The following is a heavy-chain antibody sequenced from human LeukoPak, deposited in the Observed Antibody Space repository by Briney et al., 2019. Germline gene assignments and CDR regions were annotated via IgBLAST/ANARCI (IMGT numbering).Heavy chain of an antibody. CDR2: IYYYGST. V-gene: IGHV4-39*07. CDR1: GDSVTSSSYS. Sequence: SETLSLTCTVSGDSVTSSSYSWGWIRQSPGKGLEWIGTIYYYGSTYYNPSLKSRVTMSLDTSKNQFSLKLSSVTAADTAVYYCARSSSSWYVISPTSFDIWGQGTMVTVSS. D-gene: IGHD6-13*01. J-gene: IGHJ3*02. CDR3: ARSSSSWYVISPTSFDI.